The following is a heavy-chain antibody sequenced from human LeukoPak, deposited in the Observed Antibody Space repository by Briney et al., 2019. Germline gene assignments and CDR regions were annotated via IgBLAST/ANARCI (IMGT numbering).Heavy chain of an antibody. CDR1: GGSFSGYY. CDR3: ARGSRSSTSCYLNY. D-gene: IGHD2-2*01. V-gene: IGHV4-34*01. J-gene: IGHJ4*02. Sequence: SETLSLTCAVYGGSFSGYYWSWITQPPGKELEWIGEINHSGSTNYNPSLNSRVTISVDTSKNQLSLKLSSVTAADTAVYYCARGSRSSTSCYLNYWGQGTLVTVSS. CDR2: INHSGST.